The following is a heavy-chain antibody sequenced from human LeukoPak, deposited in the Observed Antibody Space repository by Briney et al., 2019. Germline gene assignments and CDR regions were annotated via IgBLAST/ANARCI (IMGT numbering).Heavy chain of an antibody. J-gene: IGHJ4*02. D-gene: IGHD3/OR15-3a*01. V-gene: IGHV4-59*03. CDR3: ATNKDWAEAD. CDR2: IYYRGDI. Sequence: PSETLSLTCSVSDGSIGTYYWSWIRQSPGQGLEWIGNIYYRGDINYNPSLNSRVIISIDTSKNQFSLKVTSLTAADTAVYYCATNKDWAEADWGQRTLVIVSS. CDR1: DGSIGTYY.